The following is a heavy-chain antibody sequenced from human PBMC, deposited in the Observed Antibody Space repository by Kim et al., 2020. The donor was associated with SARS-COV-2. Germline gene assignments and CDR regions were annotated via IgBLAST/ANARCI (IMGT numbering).Heavy chain of an antibody. CDR2: IYYSGST. CDR1: GGSISSSSYY. D-gene: IGHD2-15*01. Sequence: SETLSLTCTVSGGSISSSSYYWGLIRQPPGKGLEWIGSIYYSGSTYYNPSLKSRVTISVDTSKNQFSLKLSSVTAADTAVYYCARFKGYCSGGSCYGTFDYWGQGTLVTVSS. CDR3: ARFKGYCSGGSCYGTFDY. J-gene: IGHJ4*02. V-gene: IGHV4-39*01.